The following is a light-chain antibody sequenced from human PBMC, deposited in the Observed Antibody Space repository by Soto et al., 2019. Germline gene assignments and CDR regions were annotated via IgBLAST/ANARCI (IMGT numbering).Light chain of an antibody. V-gene: IGLV2-8*01. CDR3: SSYGGSNNFVI. J-gene: IGLJ2*01. Sequence: SALTQPPSASGSPGQSVTISCTGTSSDVGGYNYVSWYQQHPGKAPKLMIYEVSQRPSGVPDRFSGSKSGNTASLTVSGLQAEDEGDYYCSSYGGSNNFVIFGGGTKLTVL. CDR1: SSDVGGYNY. CDR2: EVS.